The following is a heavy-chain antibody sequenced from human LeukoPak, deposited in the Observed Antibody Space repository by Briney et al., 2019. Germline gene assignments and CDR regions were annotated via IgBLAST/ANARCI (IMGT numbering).Heavy chain of an antibody. CDR1: GYTFTSYD. CDR3: ARESSCDTTNCLAPTDWFDP. V-gene: IGHV1-2*02. J-gene: IGHJ5*02. CDR2: ISPNSGGT. Sequence: GASVKVSCKASGYTFTSYDINWVRQATGQGLEWMGWISPNSGGTDYAQKFQGRVTMTRDTSITTAYMELSRLRSDDTAVYYCARESSCDTTNCLAPTDWFDPWGQGTLVTVSS. D-gene: IGHD2/OR15-2a*01.